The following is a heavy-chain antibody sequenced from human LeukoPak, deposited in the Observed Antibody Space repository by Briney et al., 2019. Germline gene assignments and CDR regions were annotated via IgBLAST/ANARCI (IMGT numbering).Heavy chain of an antibody. V-gene: IGHV3-48*01. J-gene: IGHJ3*02. Sequence: GGSLRLSCVASGFTFNAYSMNRARQAPGKGLEWISYIRSRDGIVSYADSVKGRFTISTDTAKSSLFLQMNGLSADDTAVYYCVRDYVYAFDIWGQGTMVTVSS. D-gene: IGHD3-16*01. CDR1: GFTFNAYS. CDR2: IRSRDGIV. CDR3: VRDYVYAFDI.